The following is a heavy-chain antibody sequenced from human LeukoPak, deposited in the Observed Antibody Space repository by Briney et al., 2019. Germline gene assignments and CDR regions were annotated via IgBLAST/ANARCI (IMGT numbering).Heavy chain of an antibody. CDR1: GFTFSSYA. J-gene: IGHJ4*02. CDR2: IGGSDGNT. Sequence: GGSLRLSCAASGFTFSSYAMSWVRQAPGMGLQWVSAIGGSDGNTYYADSVKGRFTISRDNSKNSLYLQINSLRADATAVYYCAKVQYSDYDMNFDSWGQGTLVTVSS. CDR3: AKVQYSDYDMNFDS. D-gene: IGHD5-12*01. V-gene: IGHV3-23*01.